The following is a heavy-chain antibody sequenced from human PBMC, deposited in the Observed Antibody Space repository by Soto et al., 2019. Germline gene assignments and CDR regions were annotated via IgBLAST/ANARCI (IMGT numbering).Heavy chain of an antibody. CDR3: GFGATPHYFDY. CDR2: INHSGST. J-gene: IGHJ4*02. Sequence: SETLSLTCAVYGGSFSGYYWSWIRQPPGKGLEWIGEINHSGSTNYNPSLKSRVTISVDTSKNQFSLKLSSVTAADTAVYYCGFGATPHYFDYWGQGTLVTVSS. D-gene: IGHD1-26*01. V-gene: IGHV4-34*01. CDR1: GGSFSGYY.